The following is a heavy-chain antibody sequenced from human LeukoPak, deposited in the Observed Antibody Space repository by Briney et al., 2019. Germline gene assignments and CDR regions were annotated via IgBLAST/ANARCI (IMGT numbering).Heavy chain of an antibody. J-gene: IGHJ4*02. Sequence: GGSLRLSCAASGFTFSSFWMNWLRQAPGKGLGWVANIKQDGSEKYYADSVKGRFTISRDNAKNSLFLQMNSLRAEDTAVYYCAREGDISVITYAYWGQGTLVTVSS. CDR3: AREGDISVITYAY. CDR2: IKQDGSEK. D-gene: IGHD5-12*01. CDR1: GFTFSSFW. V-gene: IGHV3-7*01.